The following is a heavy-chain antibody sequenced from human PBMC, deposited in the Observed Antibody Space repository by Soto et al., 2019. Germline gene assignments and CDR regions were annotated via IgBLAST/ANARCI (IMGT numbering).Heavy chain of an antibody. Sequence: QITLKESGPTLVNPTQTLTLTCTFSGFSLSTSGVGVGWIRQPPGKALEWLALIYWDDDKRYSPSLKSRLTITKDTSKNQVVLTMTNMDPVDTATYYCAHRRSLLWFGDLVGWFDPWGQGTLVTVSS. CDR1: GFSLSTSGVG. D-gene: IGHD3-10*01. V-gene: IGHV2-5*02. CDR3: AHRRSLLWFGDLVGWFDP. CDR2: IYWDDDK. J-gene: IGHJ5*02.